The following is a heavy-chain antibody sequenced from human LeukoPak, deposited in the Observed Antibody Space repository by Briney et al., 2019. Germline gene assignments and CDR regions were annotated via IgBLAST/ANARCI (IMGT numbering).Heavy chain of an antibody. CDR2: IYYSGST. J-gene: IGHJ4*02. V-gene: IGHV4-59*01. CDR3: ARGGIAVADYDY. CDR1: GGSISSYY. D-gene: IGHD6-19*01. Sequence: SETLSLTCTVSGGSISSYYWSWIRQPPGKGLEWIGYIYYSGSTNYNPSLKSRVTISIDTSKNQFSLKLSSVTAADTAVYYCARGGIAVADYDYWGQGTLVTVSS.